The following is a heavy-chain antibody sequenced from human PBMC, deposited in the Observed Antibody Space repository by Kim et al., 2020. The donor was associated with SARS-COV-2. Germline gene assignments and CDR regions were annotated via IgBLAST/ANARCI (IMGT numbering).Heavy chain of an antibody. CDR1: GFTVSSNY. D-gene: IGHD6-6*01. J-gene: IGHJ6*02. CDR2: IYSGGST. CDR3: ARDRGRRYEYSSSWVGRNGMDV. Sequence: GGSLRLSCAASGFTVSSNYMSWVRQAPGKGLEWVSVIYSGGSTYYADSVKGRFTISRDNSKNTLYLQMNSLRAEDTAVYYCARDRGRRYEYSSSWVGRNGMDVWGQGTTVTVSS. V-gene: IGHV3-53*01.